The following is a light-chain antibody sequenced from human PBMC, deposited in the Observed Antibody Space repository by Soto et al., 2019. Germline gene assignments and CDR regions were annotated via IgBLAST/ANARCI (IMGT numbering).Light chain of an antibody. V-gene: IGKV1D-16*01. CDR1: QDITRW. CDR2: AAS. Sequence: DIQITQSPSSLSASVGYRVTISFRASQDITRWLAWYQQKPGKAPKSLIYAASSLHTGVPSRFSGSGSGTEFTLTIRNLQPEDFATYYCQQYDSSPITFGQGTRLEIK. CDR3: QQYDSSPIT. J-gene: IGKJ5*01.